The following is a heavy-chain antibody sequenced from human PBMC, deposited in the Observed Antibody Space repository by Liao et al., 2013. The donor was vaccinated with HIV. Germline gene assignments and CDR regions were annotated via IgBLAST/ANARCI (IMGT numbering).Heavy chain of an antibody. CDR1: GDSISIYY. Sequence: QVQLQESGPGLVKPSGTLSLTCTVSGDSISIYYWSWIRQSAGKGLEWIGRIYASGSANYNPSLKSRVTMSTDTSKNQFSLKLSSVTAADTAVYYCARGTRRLAGADYWGQGTLVTVSS. V-gene: IGHV4-4*07. D-gene: IGHD7-27*01. CDR2: IYASGSA. CDR3: ARGTRRLAGADY. J-gene: IGHJ4*02.